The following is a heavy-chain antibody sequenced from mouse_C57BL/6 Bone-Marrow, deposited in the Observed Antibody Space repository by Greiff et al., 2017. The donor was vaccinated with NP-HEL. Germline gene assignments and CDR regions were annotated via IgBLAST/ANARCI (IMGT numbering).Heavy chain of an antibody. CDR2: IDPSDSYT. Sequence: QVQLQQPGAELVMPGASVKLSCKASGYTFTSYWMHWVKQRPGQVLEWIGEIDPSDSYTNYNQKFKGKSTLTVDKSSSTAYMQLSSLTSEDSAVYYCARSDYYGSTYAMDYWGQGTSVTVSS. V-gene: IGHV1-69*01. CDR1: GYTFTSYW. J-gene: IGHJ4*01. CDR3: ARSDYYGSTYAMDY. D-gene: IGHD1-1*01.